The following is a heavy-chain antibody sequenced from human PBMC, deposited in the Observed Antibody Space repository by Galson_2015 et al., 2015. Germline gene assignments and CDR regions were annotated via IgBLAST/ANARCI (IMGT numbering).Heavy chain of an antibody. CDR3: ARGDRQLTPVY. Sequence: LRLSCAASGIPFRGYYLSWVRQAPGPGLEWVSYISSSSSDTNYADSVKGRFTISRDNAKNSLYLQMNGLRDDDTAVYYCARGDRQLTPVYWGQGTLVTVPS. D-gene: IGHD2-2*01. J-gene: IGHJ4*02. CDR2: ISSSSSDT. CDR1: GIPFRGYY. V-gene: IGHV3-11*05.